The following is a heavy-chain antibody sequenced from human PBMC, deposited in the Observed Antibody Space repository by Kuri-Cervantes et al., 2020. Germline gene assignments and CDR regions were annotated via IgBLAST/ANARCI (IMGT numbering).Heavy chain of an antibody. CDR1: GGSVSSGSYY. CDR2: IYYSGST. J-gene: IGHJ5*02. Sequence: SETLSLTCTVSGGSVSSGSYYWSWIRQPPGKGLEWIGYIYYSGSTNYNPSLKSRVTISVDTSKNQFSLKLSSVTAADTAVYYCARGPRWVRGRYNWFDPWGQGTLVTVSS. D-gene: IGHD5-24*01. CDR3: ARGPRWVRGRYNWFDP. V-gene: IGHV4-61*01.